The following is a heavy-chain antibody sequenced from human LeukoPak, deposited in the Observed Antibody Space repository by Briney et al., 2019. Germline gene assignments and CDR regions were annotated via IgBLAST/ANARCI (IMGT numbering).Heavy chain of an antibody. CDR1: EFTFSSYA. CDR2: ISGSGRST. J-gene: IGHJ4*02. Sequence: GGSLRLSCAASEFTFSSYAMSWVRQAPGKGLEWVSAISGSGRSTFYADSVKGRFTISRDNSKNTLYLQMNSLRAEDTAVYYCAKERGVAVAVTDYWGQGTLVTVSS. V-gene: IGHV3-23*01. CDR3: AKERGVAVAVTDY. D-gene: IGHD6-19*01.